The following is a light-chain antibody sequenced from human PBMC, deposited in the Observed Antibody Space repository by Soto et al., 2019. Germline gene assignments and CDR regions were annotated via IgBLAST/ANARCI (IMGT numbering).Light chain of an antibody. Sequence: EIVLTQSPGTLSLSPGERATLSCRASQSVSSSYLAWYQQKPGQAPRLLVYGASSRPTGIPDRFSGSGSGTDFILTISRLEPEDLAVYYCQQYGSSPLTFGGGTKVEIK. V-gene: IGKV3-20*01. CDR2: GAS. CDR1: QSVSSSY. J-gene: IGKJ4*01. CDR3: QQYGSSPLT.